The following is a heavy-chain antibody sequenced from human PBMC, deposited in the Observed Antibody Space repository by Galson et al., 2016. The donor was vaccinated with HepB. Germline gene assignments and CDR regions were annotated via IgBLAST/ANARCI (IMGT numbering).Heavy chain of an antibody. Sequence: SLRLSCAASGFTLDDQTMHWVRQAPGKGLEWVSLISWDGSSAYYADSVRGRFAISRDNSRNSLYLQMNSLRSEDTALYYCATYRGNSEFDYWGQGTLVTVSS. V-gene: IGHV3-43*01. J-gene: IGHJ4*02. CDR3: ATYRGNSEFDY. D-gene: IGHD4-23*01. CDR2: ISWDGSSA. CDR1: GFTLDDQT.